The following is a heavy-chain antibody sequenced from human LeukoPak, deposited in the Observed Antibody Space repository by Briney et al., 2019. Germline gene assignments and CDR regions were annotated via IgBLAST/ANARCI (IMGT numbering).Heavy chain of an antibody. Sequence: PSETLSLTCAVYGGSFSGYYWSWIRQPPGKGLEWIGEINHSGSTNYNPSLKSRVTISVDTSKNQFSLKLSSVTAADTAVYYCAREEVYCSSTSCTPGYNWFDPWGQGTLVTVSS. CDR1: GGSFSGYY. V-gene: IGHV4-34*01. D-gene: IGHD2-2*01. J-gene: IGHJ5*02. CDR2: INHSGST. CDR3: AREEVYCSSTSCTPGYNWFDP.